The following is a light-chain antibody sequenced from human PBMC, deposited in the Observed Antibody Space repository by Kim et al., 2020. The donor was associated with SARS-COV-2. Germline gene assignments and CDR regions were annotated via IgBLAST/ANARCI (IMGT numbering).Light chain of an antibody. CDR2: QDG. CDR3: QAWDSSTVV. J-gene: IGLJ2*01. CDR1: KLGEKY. V-gene: IGLV3-1*01. Sequence: SVSPGQTASITCSGDKLGEKYACWYQQKPGQSPVLVIYQDGKRPSGIPERFSGSNSGNTATLTISGTQAIDEADYYCQAWDSSTVVFAGGTQLTVL.